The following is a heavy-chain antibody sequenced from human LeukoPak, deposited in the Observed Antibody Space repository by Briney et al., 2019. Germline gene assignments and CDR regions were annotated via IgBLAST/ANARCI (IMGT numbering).Heavy chain of an antibody. D-gene: IGHD5-12*01. V-gene: IGHV4-34*01. CDR1: GGSFSGYY. Sequence: SETLSLTCAVYGGSFSGYYWSWIRQPPGKGLEWIGEINHSGSTNYNPSLKSRVTISVDTSKNQFSLKLSSVTAADTAVYYCARGHNKGVATNSNWFDPWGQGTLVTVSS. CDR3: ARGHNKGVATNSNWFDP. CDR2: INHSGST. J-gene: IGHJ5*02.